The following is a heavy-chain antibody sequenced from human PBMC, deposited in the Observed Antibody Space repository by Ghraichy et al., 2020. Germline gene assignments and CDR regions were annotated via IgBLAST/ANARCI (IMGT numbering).Heavy chain of an antibody. D-gene: IGHD4-23*01. Sequence: SETLSLTCTVSGGSISSSSYYWGWIRQPPGKGLEWIGSIYYSGSTYYNPSLKSRVTISVDTSKNQFSLKLSSVTAADTAVYYCACPRATVVTPQGYFDYCGQGALVTVPS. CDR3: ACPRATVVTPQGYFDY. CDR2: IYYSGST. J-gene: IGHJ4*02. CDR1: GGSISSSSYY. V-gene: IGHV4-39*01.